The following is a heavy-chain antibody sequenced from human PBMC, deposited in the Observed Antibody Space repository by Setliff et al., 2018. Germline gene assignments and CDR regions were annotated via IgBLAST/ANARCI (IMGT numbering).Heavy chain of an antibody. Sequence: ASVKVSCKASGYTSTTNALHWVRQAPGQSLEWMGWITAGNGITKYSQKFQGRVTITRDTSATTAYMELRSLRADDTAVYYCARINFYVSSGYYYAPELWGQGTTVTVSS. CDR2: ITAGNGIT. J-gene: IGHJ4*02. D-gene: IGHD3-22*01. CDR1: GYTSTTNA. CDR3: ARINFYVSSGYYYAPEL. V-gene: IGHV1-3*01.